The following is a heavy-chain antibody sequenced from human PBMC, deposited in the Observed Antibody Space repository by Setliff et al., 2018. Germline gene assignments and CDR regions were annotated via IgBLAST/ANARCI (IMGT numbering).Heavy chain of an antibody. CDR2: FTPILLTP. D-gene: IGHD3-16*01. CDR3: ARKGPNSSSHVFGY. J-gene: IGHJ4*02. Sequence: SVKVSCKASGGTFDSYSFTWLRQAPGQGLEWVGGFTPILLTPNYAQKFQGRITITADKSTTTVYMELSSLRSDDMAVYYCARKGPNSSSHVFGYWGQGTLVTVSS. V-gene: IGHV1-69*06. CDR1: GGTFDSYS.